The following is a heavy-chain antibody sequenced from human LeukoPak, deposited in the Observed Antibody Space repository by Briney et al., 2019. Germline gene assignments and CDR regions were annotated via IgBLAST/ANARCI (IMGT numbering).Heavy chain of an antibody. Sequence: SVKVSCKASGGTFSNYAISWVRQAPGQGLEWMGRIIPIFGTANYAQKFQGRVTITTDESTSTAYMELSSLRSEDTAAYYCARSNQDGGWTYYFDYWGQGTLVTVSS. CDR3: ARSNQDGGWTYYFDY. D-gene: IGHD6-19*01. J-gene: IGHJ4*02. CDR2: IIPIFGTA. V-gene: IGHV1-69*05. CDR1: GGTFSNYA.